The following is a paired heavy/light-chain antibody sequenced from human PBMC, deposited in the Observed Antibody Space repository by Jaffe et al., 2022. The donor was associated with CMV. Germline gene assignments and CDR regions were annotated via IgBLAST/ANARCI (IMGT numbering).Light chain of an antibody. CDR3: QQYGTSGALT. V-gene: IGKV3-20*01. CDR2: GAL. Sequence: EIVLTQSPGILSLSPGERATLSCRASQSVSTSYLAWYQQRPGQAPRLLLYGALNRATGVPDRFSGRGSGTDFTLTISRLEPEDFAVYYCQQYGTSGALTFGGGTKVEIK. J-gene: IGKJ4*01. CDR1: QSVSTSY.
Heavy chain of an antibody. CDR2: IFQSGNA. CDR3: ARLGPGTNYRDWYIDF. CDR1: GGSINNSPSY. Sequence: QLQLQESGPGLVRPSETLSLTCTVSGGSINNSPSYWGWIRQSPEKGLEWIGNIFQSGNAYYHPSLKSRVTISVDTSKNQFSLRLRAVTAADTAVYYCARLGPGTNYRDWYIDFWGPGTLVTVSS. V-gene: IGHV4-39*01. D-gene: IGHD1-7*01. J-gene: IGHJ2*01.